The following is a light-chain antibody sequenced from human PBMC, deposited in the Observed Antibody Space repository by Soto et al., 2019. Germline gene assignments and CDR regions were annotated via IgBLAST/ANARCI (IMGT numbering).Light chain of an antibody. J-gene: IGLJ2*01. Sequence: QSALTQPASVSGSLGQSITISCTGTSIDVGGYNYVSWYQQHPGQAPKLLIYDVSHRPSGISYRFSGPKSGNTASLTISGLQAEDEDDYYCSSYTGSAALVIFGGGTKLTAL. CDR3: SSYTGSAALVI. CDR2: DVS. V-gene: IGLV2-14*03. CDR1: SIDVGGYNY.